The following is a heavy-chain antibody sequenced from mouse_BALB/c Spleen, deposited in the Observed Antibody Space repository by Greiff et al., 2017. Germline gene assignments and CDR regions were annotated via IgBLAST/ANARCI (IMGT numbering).Heavy chain of an antibody. J-gene: IGHJ3*01. D-gene: IGHD1-1*01. CDR2: LSYSGRT. CDR1: GYSITSDYA. Sequence: VQLKESGPGLVKPSQSLSLTCTVTGYSITSDYAWNWIRQFPGNKLEWMGYLSYSGRTSYNPPLKSRISITRVTSKNQFFLQLNSVTTEDTATYYCARAVYDGSSPAWFAYWGQGTLVTVSA. CDR3: ARAVYDGSSPAWFAY. V-gene: IGHV3-2*02.